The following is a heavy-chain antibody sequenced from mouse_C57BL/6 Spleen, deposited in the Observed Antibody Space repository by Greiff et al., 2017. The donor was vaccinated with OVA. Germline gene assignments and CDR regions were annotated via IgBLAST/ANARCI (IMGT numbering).Heavy chain of an antibody. D-gene: IGHD3-3*01. CDR2: INPGSGGT. Sequence: QVQLKQSGAELVRPGTSVKVSCKASGYAFTNYLIEWVKQRPGQGLEWIGVINPGSGGTNYNEKFKGKATLTADKSSSTAYMQLSSLTSDDSAVYFCARWTPNSYYYAMDYWGQGTSVTVSS. CDR3: ARWTPNSYYYAMDY. CDR1: GYAFTNYL. V-gene: IGHV1-54*01. J-gene: IGHJ4*01.